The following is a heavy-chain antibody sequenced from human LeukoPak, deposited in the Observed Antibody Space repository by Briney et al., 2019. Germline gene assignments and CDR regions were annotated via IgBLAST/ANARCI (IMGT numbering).Heavy chain of an antibody. CDR3: AGGLGYSSSSYNWFDP. Sequence: SETLSLTCTVSGGSISSSSYYWGWIRQPPGKGLEWIGSIYYSGSTYYNPSLKSRVTISVDTSKNQFSLKLSSVTAADTAVYYCAGGLGYSSSSYNWFDPWGQGTLVTVSS. CDR2: IYYSGST. D-gene: IGHD6-13*01. V-gene: IGHV4-39*07. J-gene: IGHJ5*02. CDR1: GGSISSSSYY.